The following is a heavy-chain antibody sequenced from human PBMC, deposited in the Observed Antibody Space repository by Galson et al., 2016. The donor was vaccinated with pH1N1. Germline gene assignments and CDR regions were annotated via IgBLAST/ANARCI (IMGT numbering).Heavy chain of an antibody. CDR1: GCRFTGHY. D-gene: IGHD2-21*02. J-gene: IGHJ4*02. CDR3: TRVMVGTPGFDN. V-gene: IGHV1-2*02. Sequence: SVKVSCKASGCRFTGHYMHWVRQAPGQGLEWMGWISPDSGGTYYSQKFQGRVTMTRDTSSSTAYMELSSLKSDDTAFYFCTRVMVGTPGFDNWGQGTLVTVSS. CDR2: ISPDSGGT.